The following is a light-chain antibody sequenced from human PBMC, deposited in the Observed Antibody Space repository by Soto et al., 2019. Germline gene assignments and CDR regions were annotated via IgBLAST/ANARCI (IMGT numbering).Light chain of an antibody. CDR1: SNDVGGYDY. Sequence: QSALTQPASVSGSPGQSITISCTGTSNDVGGYDYVSWYQQHPGKAPKVMIYEGSKRPSGVSNRFSGSKSGNTASLTISGLQAEDEADYYCCSYAGSRGLVFGGGTKLTVL. CDR3: CSYAGSRGLV. CDR2: EGS. J-gene: IGLJ2*01. V-gene: IGLV2-23*01.